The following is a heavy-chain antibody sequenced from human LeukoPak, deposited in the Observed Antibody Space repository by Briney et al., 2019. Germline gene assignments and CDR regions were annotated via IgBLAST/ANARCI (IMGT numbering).Heavy chain of an antibody. CDR3: IRDFRSADL. Sequence: GGSLRLSCVASGFTFSNYWMHWVRQHPGKRLVWVSRIYVDGRTTNYADSVKRRFTISRDNAKNTVCLEMNSLSVEDTATYYCIRDFRSADLWGQGTLVTVTS. CDR1: GFTFSNYW. J-gene: IGHJ5*02. V-gene: IGHV3-74*01. CDR2: IYVDGRTT.